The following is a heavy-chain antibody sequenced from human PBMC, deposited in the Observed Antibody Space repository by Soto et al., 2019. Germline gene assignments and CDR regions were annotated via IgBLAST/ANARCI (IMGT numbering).Heavy chain of an antibody. D-gene: IGHD3-22*01. V-gene: IGHV1-69*01. CDR1: GGVFSNYA. CDR2: IVPVFGTP. J-gene: IGHJ5*02. Sequence: QVQLVQSGAEVKKPGSSVKVSCKASGGVFSNYALTWVRQAPGQGLEWVGGIVPVFGTPNYAPKFQGRVTVTADESTRTGYVERSSLTSEDTAMYLCARGSHYLSTGYYFDNWGQGTLVTVSS. CDR3: ARGSHYLSTGYYFDN.